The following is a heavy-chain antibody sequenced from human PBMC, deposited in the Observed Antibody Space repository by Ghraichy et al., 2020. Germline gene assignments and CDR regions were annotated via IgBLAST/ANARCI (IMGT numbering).Heavy chain of an antibody. CDR1: GFTFSSYW. CDR3: ARNYGSGPNWFDP. CDR2: IKQDGSEK. V-gene: IGHV3-7*01. J-gene: IGHJ5*02. D-gene: IGHD3-10*01. Sequence: GGSLRLSCAASGFTFSSYWMSWVRQAPGKGLEWVANIKQDGSEKYYVDSVKGRFTISRDNAKNSLYLQMNSLRAEDTAVYYCARNYGSGPNWFDPWGQGTLVTVSS.